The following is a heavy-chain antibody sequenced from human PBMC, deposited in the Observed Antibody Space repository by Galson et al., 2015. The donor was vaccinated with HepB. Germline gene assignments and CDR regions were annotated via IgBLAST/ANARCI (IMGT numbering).Heavy chain of an antibody. Sequence: SLRLSCAASGFTFSSYAMSWVRQAPGKGLEWVSAICGSGGSTYYADSAKGRFTISRDNSKNTLYLQMNSLRAEDTAVYYCAKDQNTAMVFFDYWGQGTLVTASS. V-gene: IGHV3-23*01. CDR3: AKDQNTAMVFFDY. D-gene: IGHD5-18*01. CDR1: GFTFSSYA. CDR2: ICGSGGST. J-gene: IGHJ4*02.